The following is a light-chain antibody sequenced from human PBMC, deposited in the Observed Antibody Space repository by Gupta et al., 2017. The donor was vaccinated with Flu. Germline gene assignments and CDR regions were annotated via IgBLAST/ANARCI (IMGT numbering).Light chain of an antibody. Sequence: QSALTQPPSASGSPGQSVTISCIGTSSDVGGYNYVTWYQQHPGKAPKLMIYEVSKRPSGVPDRFSGSKSGNTASLTVSVLQAEDEADYYCSSYAGSNNWVFGGGTKLTVL. CDR1: SSDVGGYNY. CDR3: SSYAGSNNWV. J-gene: IGLJ3*02. CDR2: EVS. V-gene: IGLV2-8*01.